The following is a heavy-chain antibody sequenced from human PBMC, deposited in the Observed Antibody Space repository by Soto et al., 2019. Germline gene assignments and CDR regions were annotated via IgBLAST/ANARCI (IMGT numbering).Heavy chain of an antibody. Sequence: QVQLVQSGAEVKKPGASVKVSCKASGYTFTSYDINWVRQATGQGLEWMGWMNPNSGNTGYAQKFQGRVTMTRNTSISTAYMELSSLRSEDTAVYYCARRRSPYCSGGSCYSVNYYYYMDVWGKGTTVTVSS. J-gene: IGHJ6*03. CDR3: ARRRSPYCSGGSCYSVNYYYYMDV. D-gene: IGHD2-15*01. CDR2: MNPNSGNT. V-gene: IGHV1-8*01. CDR1: GYTFTSYD.